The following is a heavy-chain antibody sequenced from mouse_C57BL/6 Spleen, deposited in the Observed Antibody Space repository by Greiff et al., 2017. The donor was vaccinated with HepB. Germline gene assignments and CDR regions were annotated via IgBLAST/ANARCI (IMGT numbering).Heavy chain of an antibody. V-gene: IGHV1-55*01. CDR1: GYTFTSYW. CDR3: ARLDSYGSSSFAY. D-gene: IGHD1-1*01. Sequence: VQLQQPGAELVKPGASVKMSCKASGYTFTSYWITWVKQRPGQGLEWIGDIYPGSGSTNYNEKFKSKATLTVDTSSSTAYMQLSSLTSEDSAVYYCARLDSYGSSSFAYGGQGTLVTVSA. CDR2: IYPGSGST. J-gene: IGHJ3*01.